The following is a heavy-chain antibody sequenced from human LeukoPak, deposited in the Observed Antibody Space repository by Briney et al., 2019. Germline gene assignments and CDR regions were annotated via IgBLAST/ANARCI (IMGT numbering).Heavy chain of an antibody. CDR1: GFTFRSHSM. V-gene: IGHV4-4*02. J-gene: IGHJ4*02. Sequence: GSLRLSCAASGFTFRSHSMQWVRQPPGKGLEWIGEIYHSGSTNYNPSLKSRVTISVDKSKNQFSLKLSSVTAADTAVYYCARGSLDFDYWGQGTLVTVSS. CDR2: IYHSGST. CDR3: ARGSLDFDY.